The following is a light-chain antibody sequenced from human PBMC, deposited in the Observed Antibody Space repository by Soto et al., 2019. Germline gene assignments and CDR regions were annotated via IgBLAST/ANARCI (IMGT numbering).Light chain of an antibody. CDR3: QHRNNRPFS. CDR2: DAS. Sequence: EIVMTQTPATRSVSPGERATLSCRASQSVSSNLAWYQQRPGQAPRLLIYDASNRATGIPARFSGSGSGTDFTLTISGLEPEDFAIYYCQHRNNRPFSFGPGTKVDI. V-gene: IGKV3-11*01. J-gene: IGKJ3*01. CDR1: QSVSSN.